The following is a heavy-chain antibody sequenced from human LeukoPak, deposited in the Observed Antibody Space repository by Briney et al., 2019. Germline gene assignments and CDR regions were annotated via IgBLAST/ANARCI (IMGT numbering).Heavy chain of an antibody. D-gene: IGHD3-10*01. Sequence: GGSLRLSCVASGFSVLDHFMTWVRHTPGKGLEWVSVIYNDGRTNYAESVKRRFTMSRDSSKNMVSLQMNSLRAEDSAVYYCASPSYFGDYWGQGTLVTVSS. V-gene: IGHV3-66*01. CDR2: IYNDGRT. CDR3: ASPSYFGDY. J-gene: IGHJ4*02. CDR1: GFSVLDHF.